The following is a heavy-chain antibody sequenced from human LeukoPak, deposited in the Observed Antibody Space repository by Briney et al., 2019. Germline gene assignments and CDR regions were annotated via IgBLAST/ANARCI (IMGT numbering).Heavy chain of an antibody. V-gene: IGHV3-7*01. CDR3: ARELGYCSSTSCYFCDY. CDR2: IKQDGSEK. CDR1: GFTFSSYA. D-gene: IGHD2-2*01. J-gene: IGHJ4*02. Sequence: GSLRLSCAASGFTFSSYAMSWVRQAPGKGLEWVANIKQDGSEKYYVDSVKGRFTISRDNAKNSLYLQMNSLRAEDTAVYYYARELGYCSSTSCYFCDYWGQGTLVTVSS.